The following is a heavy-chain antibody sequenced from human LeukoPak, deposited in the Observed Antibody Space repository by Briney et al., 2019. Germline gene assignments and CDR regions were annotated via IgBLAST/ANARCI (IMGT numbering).Heavy chain of an antibody. J-gene: IGHJ4*02. D-gene: IGHD3-22*01. CDR1: GFTFSSYA. V-gene: IGHV3-23*01. CDR2: ISGSGGST. Sequence: GGSLRLSCAASGFTFSSYAMSWVRQAPGKGLEWVSAISGSGGSTYYADSVKGRFTISRDNSKNTLYLQMNSLRAEDTAVYYCAKAGEGYYYDSSGYYYDYWGQGTRVTVSS. CDR3: AKAGEGYYYDSSGYYYDY.